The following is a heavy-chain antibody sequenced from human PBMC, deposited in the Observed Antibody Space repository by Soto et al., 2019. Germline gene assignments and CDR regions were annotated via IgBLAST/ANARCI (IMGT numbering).Heavy chain of an antibody. J-gene: IGHJ4*02. V-gene: IGHV3-30*03. CDR2: ISYDGSNK. CDR1: GFTFSSYG. D-gene: IGHD5-12*01. CDR3: ARTIVATEITGMFDY. Sequence: PGGSLRLSCAASGFTFSSYGMHWVRQAPGKGLEWVAVISYDGSNKYYADSVKGRFTISRDNSKNTLYLQMNSLRAEDTAVYYCARTIVATEITGMFDYWGQGTLVTVSS.